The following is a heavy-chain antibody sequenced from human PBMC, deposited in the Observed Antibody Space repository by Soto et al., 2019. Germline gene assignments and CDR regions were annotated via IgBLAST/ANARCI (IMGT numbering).Heavy chain of an antibody. V-gene: IGHV3-30*18. CDR3: AKGNYDFWSGYLQYYFAY. Sequence: GGSLRLSCAASGFTFSSYGMHWVRQAPGKGLEWVAVISYDGSNKYYADSVKGRFTISRDNSKNTLYLQMNSLRAEDTAVYYCAKGNYDFWSGYLQYYFAYWGQGTLVTVSS. CDR1: GFTFSSYG. CDR2: ISYDGSNK. J-gene: IGHJ4*02. D-gene: IGHD3-3*01.